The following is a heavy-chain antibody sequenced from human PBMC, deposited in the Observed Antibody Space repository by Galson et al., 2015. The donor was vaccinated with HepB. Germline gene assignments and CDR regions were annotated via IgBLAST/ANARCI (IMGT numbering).Heavy chain of an antibody. CDR3: EKGAVAYTSSSGGFDF. D-gene: IGHD6-6*01. J-gene: IGHJ4*02. CDR2: ISYDGKTS. CDR1: GVTFGRYG. Sequence: SVRLACAASGVTFGRYGMHWVRQAPGKGLEWVAIISYDGKTSKYSDSVKGRFTISRDNPKNTHYLQTNSLRNEDSAVYFCEKGAVAYTSSSGGFDFWGQGTRVTVSS. V-gene: IGHV3-30*18.